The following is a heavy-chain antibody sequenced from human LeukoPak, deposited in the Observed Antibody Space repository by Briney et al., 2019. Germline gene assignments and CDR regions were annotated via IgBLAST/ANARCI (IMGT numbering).Heavy chain of an antibody. J-gene: IGHJ4*02. CDR3: ARHGWFGEFQI. CDR2: IYYSGST. D-gene: IGHD3-10*01. CDR1: GCSISSSSYC. Sequence: SETLSLTCTASGCSISSSSYCWGWIRQPPGKGLEWIGSIYYSGSTYYNPSLKSRVTISVDTSKNQFSLKLSSVTAADTAVYYYARHGWFGEFQIWGQGTLVTVAS. V-gene: IGHV4-39*01.